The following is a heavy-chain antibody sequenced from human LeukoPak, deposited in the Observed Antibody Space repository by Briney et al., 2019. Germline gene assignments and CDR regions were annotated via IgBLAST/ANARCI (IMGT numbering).Heavy chain of an antibody. CDR1: GYTFTSYG. J-gene: IGHJ4*02. CDR3: ARGYSSSWYGLGGYYFDY. CDR2: ISAYNGNT. Sequence: ASVKVSCKASGYTFTSYGISWVRQAPGQGLEWMGWISAYNGNTNYAQKLQGRVTMTTDTSTSTAYMELRSLRSDDTAVYYCARGYSSSWYGLGGYYFDYWGQGTLVTVSS. V-gene: IGHV1-18*01. D-gene: IGHD6-13*01.